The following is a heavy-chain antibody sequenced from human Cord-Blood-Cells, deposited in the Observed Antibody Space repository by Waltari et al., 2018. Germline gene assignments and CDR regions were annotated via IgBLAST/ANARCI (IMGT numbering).Heavy chain of an antibody. CDR1: GGSFSGYY. CDR2: INHSVST. Sequence: QVQLQQWGAGLLKPSETLSLTCAVYGGSFSGYYWSWIRQPPGKGLEWIGEINHSVSTNYNPSLKSRVTISVDTSKNQFSLKLSSVTAADTAVYYCARGAWYSSSWYYFDYWGQGTLVTVSS. J-gene: IGHJ4*02. CDR3: ARGAWYSSSWYYFDY. D-gene: IGHD6-13*01. V-gene: IGHV4-34*01.